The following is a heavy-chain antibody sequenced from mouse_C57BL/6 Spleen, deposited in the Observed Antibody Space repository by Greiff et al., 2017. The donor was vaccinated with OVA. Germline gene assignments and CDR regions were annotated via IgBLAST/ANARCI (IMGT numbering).Heavy chain of an antibody. CDR1: GYTFTSYW. CDR2: IDPNSGGT. V-gene: IGHV1-72*01. D-gene: IGHD1-1*01. J-gene: IGHJ4*01. CDR3: VRNYYGSSYVSAMDY. Sequence: VQLQQPGAELVKPGASVKLSCKASGYTFTSYWMHWVKQRPGRGLEWIGRIDPNSGGTKYNEKFKSKATLTVDKSSSTAYMQLSSLTSEDSAVYYGVRNYYGSSYVSAMDYWGKGTTVTVSA.